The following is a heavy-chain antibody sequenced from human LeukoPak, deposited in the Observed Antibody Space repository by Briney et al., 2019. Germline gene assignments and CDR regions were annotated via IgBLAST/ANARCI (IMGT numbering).Heavy chain of an antibody. CDR2: IYYSGST. J-gene: IGHJ4*02. CDR1: GRSISSGGYY. CDR3: ARASYYYGSGSYYTFDY. Sequence: PSQTLSLTCTVSGRSISSGGYYWSWIRQHPGKGLEWIGYIYYSGSTHYNPALKSRFTISVDTSKTQFSPKLSSVTAADTAMYYCARASYYYGSGSYYTFDYWGQGTLVTVSS. V-gene: IGHV4-31*03. D-gene: IGHD3-10*01.